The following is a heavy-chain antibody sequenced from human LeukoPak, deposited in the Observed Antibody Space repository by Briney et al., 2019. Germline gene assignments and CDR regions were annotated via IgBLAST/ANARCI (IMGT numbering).Heavy chain of an antibody. Sequence: GGSLRLSCAASGFTFSSYAMSWVRQAPGKGLEWVSAISGSGGSTYYADSVKGRFTISRDNSKNTLYLQMNSLRAEDTAVYYRAKDFVEKQLVRGYYYYYMDVWGKGTTVTVSS. V-gene: IGHV3-23*01. D-gene: IGHD6-6*01. CDR3: AKDFVEKQLVRGYYYYYMDV. J-gene: IGHJ6*03. CDR1: GFTFSSYA. CDR2: ISGSGGST.